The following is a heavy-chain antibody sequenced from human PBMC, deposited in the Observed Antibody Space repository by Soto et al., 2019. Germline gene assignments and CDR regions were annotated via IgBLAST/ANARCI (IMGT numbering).Heavy chain of an antibody. J-gene: IGHJ4*02. CDR3: ASRLTYYYDSSGSLGY. CDR2: INHSGST. CDR1: GGSFSGYY. D-gene: IGHD3-22*01. V-gene: IGHV4-34*01. Sequence: PSETLSLTCAVYGGSFSGYYWSWIRQPPGKGLEWIGEINHSGSTNYNPSLKSRVTISVDKSKNQFSLKLSSVTAADTAVYYCASRLTYYYDSSGSLGYWGQGTLVTVSS.